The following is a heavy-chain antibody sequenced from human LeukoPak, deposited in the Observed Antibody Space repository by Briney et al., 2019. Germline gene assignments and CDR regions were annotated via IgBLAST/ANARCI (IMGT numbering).Heavy chain of an antibody. CDR2: ISYDGSNK. V-gene: IGHV3-30-3*01. J-gene: IGHJ4*02. Sequence: TGGSLRHSCAASGFTFSSYAMHWVRQAPGKGLEWVAVISYDGSNKYYADSVKGRFTISRDNSKNTLYLQMNSLRAEDTAVYYCARDPGYYDSSGYVDYWGQGTLVTVSS. CDR3: ARDPGYYDSSGYVDY. D-gene: IGHD3-22*01. CDR1: GFTFSSYA.